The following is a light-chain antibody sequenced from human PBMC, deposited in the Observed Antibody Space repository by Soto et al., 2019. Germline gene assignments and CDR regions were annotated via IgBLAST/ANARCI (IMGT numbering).Light chain of an antibody. J-gene: IGKJ4*01. Sequence: DLQMTQSPSSLSASVADRVTITCRASQDISDWLAWYQQKPEKAPKSLFYAASLLQTGVPSRFSGRGSGTDFTLTISSLQPEDSATYYFQQYNTYPLTCRGRTKVQIK. V-gene: IGKV1D-16*01. CDR2: AAS. CDR1: QDISDW. CDR3: QQYNTYPLT.